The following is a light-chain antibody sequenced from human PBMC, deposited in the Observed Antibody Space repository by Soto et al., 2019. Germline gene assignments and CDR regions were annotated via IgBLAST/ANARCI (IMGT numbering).Light chain of an antibody. CDR2: DVS. J-gene: IGLJ2*01. CDR1: SSDIGNYNY. V-gene: IGLV2-14*03. CDR3: SSYTSISTWV. Sequence: QSALTQPASVSGSPGQSITISCSGTSSDIGNYNYVSWYQQHPGKAPKLMIYDVSNRPSGVSNRFSGSKSGNTASLTISGLQPQDEAHYYCSSYTSISTWVFGGGTKVTVL.